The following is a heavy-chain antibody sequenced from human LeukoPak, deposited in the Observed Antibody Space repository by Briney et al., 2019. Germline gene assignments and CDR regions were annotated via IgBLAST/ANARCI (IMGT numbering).Heavy chain of an antibody. Sequence: GRSLRLSCAASGFTFDDYAMHWVRHAPGKGLEWVSGISWNSGSIGYADSVKGRFTISRDNAKNSLYLQMNSLRAEDTAVYYCARENDYGEGFDYWGQGTLVTVSS. V-gene: IGHV3-9*01. CDR2: ISWNSGSI. CDR3: ARENDYGEGFDY. D-gene: IGHD4-17*01. J-gene: IGHJ4*02. CDR1: GFTFDDYA.